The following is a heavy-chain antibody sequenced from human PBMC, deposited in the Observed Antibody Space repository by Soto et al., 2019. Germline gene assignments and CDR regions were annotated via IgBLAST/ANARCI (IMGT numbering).Heavy chain of an antibody. CDR1: GFAFRSYN. CDR3: ASTTVVSSTFYF. Sequence: EVQLVESGGGLVKPGGSLTLSCGASGFAFRSYNMNWVRQAPGKGLEWVASISSGSSNIYYADSVKGRFTISRDNAKNSLYLQMESLRGENSAVYYCASTTVVSSTFYFWGPGTLVTVSS. J-gene: IGHJ4*02. CDR2: ISSGSSNI. D-gene: IGHD4-17*01. V-gene: IGHV3-21*01.